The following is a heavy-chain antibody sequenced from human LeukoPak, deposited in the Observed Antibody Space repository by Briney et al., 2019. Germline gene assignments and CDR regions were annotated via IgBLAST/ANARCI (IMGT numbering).Heavy chain of an antibody. J-gene: IGHJ5*02. V-gene: IGHV1-2*04. CDR1: GYTFTGYY. CDR2: INPNSGGT. CDR3: ARDRYSGSYLGWFDP. Sequence: ASVKVSCKASGYTFTGYYMHWVRQAPGQGLEWMGWINPNSGGTNYAQKFQGWVTMTRDTSISTAYMELSRLRSDDTAVYYCARDRYSGSYLGWFDPWGQGTLVTVSS. D-gene: IGHD1-26*01.